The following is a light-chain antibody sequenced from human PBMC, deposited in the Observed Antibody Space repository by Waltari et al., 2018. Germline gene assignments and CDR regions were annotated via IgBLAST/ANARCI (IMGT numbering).Light chain of an antibody. CDR1: SRDLGDYDW. J-gene: IGLJ1*01. V-gene: IGLV2-14*03. CDR3: TSYTSRHSLV. Sequence: QSALTQPASVSGSPGQSITISCTGTSRDLGDYDWVSWYQQPPGKAPNVVIFDVSYRPSGVSTRFSGSKSGNTASLTISGLQAEDEADYYCTSYTSRHSLVFGTGTKVTVL. CDR2: DVS.